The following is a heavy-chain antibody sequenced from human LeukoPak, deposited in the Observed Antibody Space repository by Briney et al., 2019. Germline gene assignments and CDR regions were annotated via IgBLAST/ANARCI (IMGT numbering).Heavy chain of an antibody. Sequence: SETLSLTCAVYGGSFSGCYWSWIRQPPGKGLEWIGEINHSGSTNYNPSLKSRVTISVDTSKNQFSLKLSSVTAADTAVYYCARLVVPAAITGGYYYYYYMDVWGKGTTVTVSS. V-gene: IGHV4-34*01. CDR2: INHSGST. D-gene: IGHD2-2*02. CDR1: GGSFSGCY. J-gene: IGHJ6*03. CDR3: ARLVVPAAITGGYYYYYYMDV.